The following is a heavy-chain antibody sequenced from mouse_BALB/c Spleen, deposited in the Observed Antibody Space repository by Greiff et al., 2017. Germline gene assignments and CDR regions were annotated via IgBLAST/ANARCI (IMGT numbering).Heavy chain of an antibody. Sequence: EVKLMESGGGLVKPGGSLKLSCAASGFAFSSYDMSWVRQTPEKRLEWVAYISSGGGSTYYPDTVKGRFTISRDNAKNTLYLQMSSLKSEDTAMYYCARRGVRDAMDYWGQGTSVTVSS. D-gene: IGHD2-14*01. CDR1: GFAFSSYD. CDR3: ARRGVRDAMDY. V-gene: IGHV5-12-1*01. CDR2: ISSGGGST. J-gene: IGHJ4*01.